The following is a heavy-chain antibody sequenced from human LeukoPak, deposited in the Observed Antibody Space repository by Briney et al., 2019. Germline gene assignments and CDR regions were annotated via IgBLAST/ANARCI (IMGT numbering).Heavy chain of an antibody. CDR1: GGSISSYY. CDR2: IYYSGST. D-gene: IGHD5-18*01. CDR3: ARDRYSYGY. Sequence: KPSETLSLTCTVSGGSISSYYWSWIRQPPGKGLEWIGYIYYSGSTNYNPSLKSRVTISVDTSKNQFSLKLSSVTAADTAVYYCARDRYSYGYWGQGTLVTVSS. V-gene: IGHV4-59*01. J-gene: IGHJ4*02.